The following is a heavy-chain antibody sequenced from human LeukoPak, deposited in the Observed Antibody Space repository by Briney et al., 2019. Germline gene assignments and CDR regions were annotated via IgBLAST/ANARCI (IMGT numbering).Heavy chain of an antibody. Sequence: QPGGSLRLSCAASGFTFSSYWMHWVRQAPGKGLVWVSRIISDGSSTSYADSVKGRFTISRDNAKNTLYLQMNSLRAEDTAVYYCARDILLWFGEYYGMDVWGQGTTVTV. CDR2: IISDGSST. J-gene: IGHJ6*02. CDR1: GFTFSSYW. V-gene: IGHV3-74*01. D-gene: IGHD3-10*01. CDR3: ARDILLWFGEYYGMDV.